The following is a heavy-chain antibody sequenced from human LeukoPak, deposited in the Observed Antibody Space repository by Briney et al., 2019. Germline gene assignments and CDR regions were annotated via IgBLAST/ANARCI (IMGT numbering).Heavy chain of an antibody. V-gene: IGHV1-18*01. CDR1: GYTFTSYG. J-gene: IGHJ6*02. CDR2: SCAYKGTT. Sequence: ASVTVSCKASGYTFTSYGISWVGQAAGQGVEGMGWSCAYKGTTTLAQKLQGRDTIPPDTSTSTAYMELRSLRSDETAVYYCARDSSSWYWDHYYGMDVWGQGTTVTVSS. D-gene: IGHD6-13*01. CDR3: ARDSSSWYWDHYYGMDV.